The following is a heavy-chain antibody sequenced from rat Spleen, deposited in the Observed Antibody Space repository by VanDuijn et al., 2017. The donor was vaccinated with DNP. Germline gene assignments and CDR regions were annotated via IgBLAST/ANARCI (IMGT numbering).Heavy chain of an antibody. J-gene: IGHJ2*01. CDR3: TTDFERGY. Sequence: VESGGGLVQPGRSLKLSCAASGFTFSDYNMAWVRQAPTKGLEWVSTISTSGGDTFYRDSVKGRFTISRDNAENTLYLQMDSLRSEDTATYYCTTDFERGYWGQGVMVTVSS. D-gene: IGHD1-11*01. V-gene: IGHV5-27*01. CDR2: ISTSGGDT. CDR1: GFTFSDYN.